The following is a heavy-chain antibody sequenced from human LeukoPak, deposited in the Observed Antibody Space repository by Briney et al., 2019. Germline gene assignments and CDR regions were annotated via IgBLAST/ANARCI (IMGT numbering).Heavy chain of an antibody. CDR3: ARDYCSGGSCYHYYGMDV. Sequence: ASVKVSCKASGYTFTSYGISWVRQAPGQGLEWMGWISAYNGNTNYAQKLQGSVTMTTDTSTSTAYMELRSLRSDDTAVYFCARDYCSGGSCYHYYGMDVRGQGNTVTVSS. CDR1: GYTFTSYG. D-gene: IGHD2-15*01. CDR2: ISAYNGNT. V-gene: IGHV1-18*01. J-gene: IGHJ6*02.